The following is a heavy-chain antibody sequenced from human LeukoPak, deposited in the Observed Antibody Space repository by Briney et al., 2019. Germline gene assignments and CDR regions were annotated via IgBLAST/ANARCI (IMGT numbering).Heavy chain of an antibody. CDR3: ARDVRYFDWLLISDAFDI. CDR1: GYTFTSYG. V-gene: IGHV1-18*01. Sequence: ASVKVSCKASGYTFTSYGISWVRQAPGQGHEWMGWISAYNGNTNYAQKLQGRVTMTTDTSTSTAYMELRSLRSDDTAVYYCARDVRYFDWLLISDAFDIWGQGTMVTVSS. J-gene: IGHJ3*02. D-gene: IGHD3-9*01. CDR2: ISAYNGNT.